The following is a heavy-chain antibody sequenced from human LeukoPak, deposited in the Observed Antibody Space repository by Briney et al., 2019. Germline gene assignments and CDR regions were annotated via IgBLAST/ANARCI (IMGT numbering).Heavy chain of an antibody. CDR2: ISGSGGST. J-gene: IGHJ4*02. V-gene: IGHV3-23*01. D-gene: IGHD2-15*01. CDR1: GFTFSSYG. CDR3: ARVHRYCSGDSCYLVDS. Sequence: PGGSLRLSCAASGFTFSSYGMSWVRQAPGKGLEWVSAISGSGGSTYYADSVKGRFTISRDNSKNTLYLQMNSLRAEDTAVYYCARVHRYCSGDSCYLVDSWGQGTLVTVSS.